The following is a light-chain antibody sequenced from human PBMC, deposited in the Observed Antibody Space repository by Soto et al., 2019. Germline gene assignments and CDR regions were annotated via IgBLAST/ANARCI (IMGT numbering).Light chain of an antibody. CDR1: QYIHTN. J-gene: IGKJ1*01. Sequence: DIQMTQSPSSLSASVGDRVTITCRASQYIHTNLAWYQQKPGNRPKLLVYGASTLHSGVPSRFSASGSGTDFILTISSLQSEDVATYYCQTYDKAPWTFGPGTRV. CDR2: GAS. CDR3: QTYDKAPWT. V-gene: IGKV1-27*01.